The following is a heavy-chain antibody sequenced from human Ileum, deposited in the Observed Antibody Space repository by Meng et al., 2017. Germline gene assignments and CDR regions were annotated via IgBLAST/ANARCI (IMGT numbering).Heavy chain of an antibody. V-gene: IGHV4-4*02. CDR1: GGSISSSNW. D-gene: IGHD2-2*01. Sequence: VPLQGWALGVVKPSGTRSLTCAVSGGSISSSNWWTWVRQAPGKGLEWIGEIYHSGSPNYNPSLKSRVTISVDKSQNQFSLKLNSVTAADTAVYYCARVVGGPASMSGWFDPWGQGTLVTVSS. CDR3: ARVVGGPASMSGWFDP. J-gene: IGHJ5*01. CDR2: IYHSGSP.